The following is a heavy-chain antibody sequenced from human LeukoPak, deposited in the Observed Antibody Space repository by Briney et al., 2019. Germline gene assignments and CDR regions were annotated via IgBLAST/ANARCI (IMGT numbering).Heavy chain of an antibody. D-gene: IGHD2-15*01. Sequence: ASVKVSCKASGYTFTSYAMNWVRRAPGQGLEWMGWINTNTGNPTDAQGFTGRFVFSLDTSVSTAYLQISSLKAEDTAVYYCARVAPRGCSGGSCYLGLYYYYYYMDVWGKGTTVTISS. CDR3: ARVAPRGCSGGSCYLGLYYYYYYMDV. J-gene: IGHJ6*03. V-gene: IGHV7-4-1*02. CDR2: INTNTGNP. CDR1: GYTFTSYA.